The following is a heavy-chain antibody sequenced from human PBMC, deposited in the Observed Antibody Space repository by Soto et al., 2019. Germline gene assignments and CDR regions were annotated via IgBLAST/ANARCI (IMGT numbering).Heavy chain of an antibody. V-gene: IGHV3-33*01. J-gene: IGHJ4*02. CDR2: IWYDGGNK. Sequence: QVQLVESGGGVVQPGRSLRLSCAASGFTFSSYGMHWVRQAPGKGLEWVAVIWYDGGNKYYADSVKGRFTISRDNSENTLVLQMSSLRAEDTAVYYCARDRYSSGWYDLDYWGQGTLVTVSA. D-gene: IGHD6-19*01. CDR3: ARDRYSSGWYDLDY. CDR1: GFTFSSYG.